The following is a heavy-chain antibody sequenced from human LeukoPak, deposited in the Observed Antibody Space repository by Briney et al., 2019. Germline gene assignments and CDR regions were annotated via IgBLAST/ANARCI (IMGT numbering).Heavy chain of an antibody. Sequence: GRSLRLSCAASGFTFDDYAMHWVRQAPGKGLEWVSGISWNSGSIGYADSVKGRFTISRDNAKNSLYLQMNSLRAVDTALYYCAKDIGPGEDFWSGYYDYWGQGTLVTVSS. D-gene: IGHD3-3*01. J-gene: IGHJ4*02. V-gene: IGHV3-9*01. CDR3: AKDIGPGEDFWSGYYDY. CDR1: GFTFDDYA. CDR2: ISWNSGSI.